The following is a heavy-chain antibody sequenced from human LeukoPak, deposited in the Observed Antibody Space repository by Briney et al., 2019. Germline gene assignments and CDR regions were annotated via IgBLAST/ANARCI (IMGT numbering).Heavy chain of an antibody. CDR3: ARDTHDNSGYYYGPFDY. CDR2: ISTDGSST. J-gene: IGHJ4*02. V-gene: IGHV3-74*01. CDR1: GFTFSSYW. Sequence: GGSLRLSCAASGFTFSSYWMHWVRQAPGKGLVWVSRISTDGSSTSYADSVKGRFTISRDNAKNTLYLQMNSLRAEDTAVYYCARDTHDNSGYYYGPFDYWGQGTLVTVSS. D-gene: IGHD3-22*01.